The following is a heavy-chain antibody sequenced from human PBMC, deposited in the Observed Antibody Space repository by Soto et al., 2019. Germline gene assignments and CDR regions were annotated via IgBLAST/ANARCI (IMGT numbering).Heavy chain of an antibody. Sequence: QVQLVQSGAEVKKPGASVKVSCKASGYTLTGYYMHWVRQAPGQGLEWMGWINPNGGGTNYAQKFQGRVTMTRDTSISTGYMELSRLRSDDTAVYYWGGGGGSSWSPFDYWGQGTLVTVSS. V-gene: IGHV1-2*02. CDR1: GYTLTGYY. CDR3: GGGGGSSWSPFDY. D-gene: IGHD6-13*01. CDR2: INPNGGGT. J-gene: IGHJ4*02.